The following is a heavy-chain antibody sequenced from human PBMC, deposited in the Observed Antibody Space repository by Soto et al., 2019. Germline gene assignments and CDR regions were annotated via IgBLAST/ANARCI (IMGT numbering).Heavy chain of an antibody. V-gene: IGHV4-30-4*01. CDR2: IYYSGST. Sequence: QVQLQESGPGLVKPSRTLSLTCTVSGGSISSGDYYWSWIRQPPGKGLEWIGYIYYSGSTYYNPSLKSRVNISVDTSKNQFSLKLSSVTAADTAVYHCARDQGYCSGGSCYSGEYYYYGMDVWGQGTTVTVSS. D-gene: IGHD2-15*01. CDR1: GGSISSGDYY. J-gene: IGHJ6*02. CDR3: ARDQGYCSGGSCYSGEYYYYGMDV.